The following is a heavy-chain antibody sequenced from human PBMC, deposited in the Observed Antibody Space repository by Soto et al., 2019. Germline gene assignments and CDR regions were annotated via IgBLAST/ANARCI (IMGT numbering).Heavy chain of an antibody. CDR3: AQDNRVTVLGGLTPAYSSGMAV. J-gene: IGHJ6*04. Sequence: VQSGAEVKKPGASVRVACKASRYTFTEHYINWVRQAPGQGLEWSGWINPNSGATDIARKFQGWVTLTGDTSIQQAYRDLNGRKSDDPAFYFCAQDNRVTVLGGLTPAYSSGMAVWGKGTPFTFS. CDR2: INPNSGAT. V-gene: IGHV1-2*04. D-gene: IGHD2-15*01. CDR1: RYTFTEHY.